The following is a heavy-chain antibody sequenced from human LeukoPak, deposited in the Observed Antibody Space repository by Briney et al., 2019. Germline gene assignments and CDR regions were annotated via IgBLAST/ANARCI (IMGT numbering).Heavy chain of an antibody. Sequence: GGSLRLSCAASGFTFSSYGMHWVRQAPGKGLEWVAVISYDGSNKYYADSVKGRFTISRDNSKNTLYLQMNSLRAEDTAVYYCAKDQVKGIQLWPYFDYWGQGTLVTVSS. D-gene: IGHD5-18*01. CDR1: GFTFSSYG. CDR2: ISYDGSNK. CDR3: AKDQVKGIQLWPYFDY. J-gene: IGHJ4*02. V-gene: IGHV3-30*18.